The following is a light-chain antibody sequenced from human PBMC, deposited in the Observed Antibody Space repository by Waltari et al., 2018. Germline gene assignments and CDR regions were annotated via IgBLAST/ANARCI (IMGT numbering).Light chain of an antibody. V-gene: IGLV2-23*02. Sequence: QSALTQPASVSGSPGQSITISCTGTSSDVGCYNLVSWYQQYPGKPPNLRIFEVNKRPSGVSHRFSGSRSGTTAYLTISGLQAEDEANYYCCSYAGGSTPWVFGGGTKLTVL. J-gene: IGLJ3*02. CDR1: SSDVGCYNL. CDR3: CSYAGGSTPWV. CDR2: EVN.